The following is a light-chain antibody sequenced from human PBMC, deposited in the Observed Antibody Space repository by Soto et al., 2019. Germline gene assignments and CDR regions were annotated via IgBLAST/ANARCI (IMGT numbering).Light chain of an antibody. CDR3: QQADSLPLT. Sequence: DLQMTQSPSSVSASVGDRVTITCRASQGVGSSLVWYQQKPGKAPNLLISDASTLESGVPSRFIGSGSGTHFTLTVSNLQPGDSATYYCQQADSLPLTFGGGTKVEIK. J-gene: IGKJ4*01. V-gene: IGKV1-12*01. CDR1: QGVGSS. CDR2: DAS.